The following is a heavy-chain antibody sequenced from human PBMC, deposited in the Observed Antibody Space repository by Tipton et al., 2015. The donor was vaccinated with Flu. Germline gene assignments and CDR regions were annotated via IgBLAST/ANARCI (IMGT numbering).Heavy chain of an antibody. CDR1: GFTFSSYA. CDR3: ARVREGSSGWFNGMDV. D-gene: IGHD6-19*01. J-gene: IGHJ6*02. Sequence: SLRLSCAASGFTFSSYAMHWVRQAPGKGLEWVAVISYDGSNKYYADSVKSRFTISRDNSKNTLYLQMNSLRAEDTAVYYCARVREGSSGWFNGMDVWGQGTTVTVSS. CDR2: ISYDGSNK. V-gene: IGHV3-30*04.